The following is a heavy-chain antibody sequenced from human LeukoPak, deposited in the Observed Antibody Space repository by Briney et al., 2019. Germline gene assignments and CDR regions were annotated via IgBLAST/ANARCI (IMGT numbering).Heavy chain of an antibody. Sequence: GGSLRLSCAASGLTFDDYVIHWVRQAPGKGLEWVSLISGDGGSTYYADSVKGRFTISRDNSKNSLYLQMNSLRTEDTAFYYCVRSYWFDYWGQGTLVTVSS. CDR1: GLTFDDYV. CDR3: VRSYWFDY. V-gene: IGHV3-43*02. J-gene: IGHJ4*02. D-gene: IGHD3-10*01. CDR2: ISGDGGST.